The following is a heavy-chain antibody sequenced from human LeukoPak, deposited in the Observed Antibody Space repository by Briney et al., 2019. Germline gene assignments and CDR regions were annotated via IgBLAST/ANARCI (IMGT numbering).Heavy chain of an antibody. CDR3: ARGPGGYSDGYSFDI. Sequence: PSETLSLTCPVCGGSISNQCWRLIRQPPGKGLEWIGFFYYSGSTNYNPSLKSRVTISADPSKNHFSLKLSSVTGADTAVYYCARGPGGYSDGYSFDIWGQGTLVTVSS. D-gene: IGHD5-18*01. J-gene: IGHJ4*02. CDR1: GGSISNQC. CDR2: FYYSGST. V-gene: IGHV4-59*11.